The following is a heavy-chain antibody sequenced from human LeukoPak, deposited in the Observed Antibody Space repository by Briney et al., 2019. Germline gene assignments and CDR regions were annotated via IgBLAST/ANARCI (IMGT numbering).Heavy chain of an antibody. CDR1: GCSISNCDYY. Sequence: PSETLSLTCSVSGCSISNCDYYWVWNPQAPGQGLEWIGSLFYVGSAHYYPTLKSRTTISADTSNNQFSLKLTSMTAADAAIYYCARQLPTAAADTRGYFDYWGQGTVVTVSS. V-gene: IGHV4-39*01. J-gene: IGHJ4*01. CDR2: LFYVGSA. CDR3: ARQLPTAAADTRGYFDY. D-gene: IGHD6-25*01.